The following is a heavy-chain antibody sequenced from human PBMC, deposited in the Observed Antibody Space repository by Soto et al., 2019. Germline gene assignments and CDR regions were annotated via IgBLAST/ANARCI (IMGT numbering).Heavy chain of an antibody. V-gene: IGHV4-59*01. D-gene: IGHD6-6*01. Sequence: PSDTLSLTCTVSGGSIGSYYWSWIRQRPGKGLEWIGYIYYSGSTNYNPSLKSRVTISVDTSKNQFSLKLSSVTAADTAVYYCAIKRAARPNSYYYMDVSGTAPTVTVAS. CDR2: IYYSGST. CDR1: GGSIGSYY. J-gene: IGHJ6*03. CDR3: AIKRAARPNSYYYMDV.